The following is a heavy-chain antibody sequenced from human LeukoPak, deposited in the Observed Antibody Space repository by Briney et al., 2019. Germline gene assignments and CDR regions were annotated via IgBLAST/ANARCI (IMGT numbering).Heavy chain of an antibody. D-gene: IGHD1-14*01. V-gene: IGHV4-38-2*02. CDR3: ARAREPLIYTYYFEY. CDR2: IYHSGST. Sequence: TTSETLSLTCSVSGYSISSGYYWGWIRQPPGKGLEWIGRIYHSGSTYYDPSLKSRVTISVDTSRNQFSLKLSSVTAADTAVYYCARAREPLIYTYYFEYWGQGTLVTVSS. J-gene: IGHJ4*02. CDR1: GYSISSGYY.